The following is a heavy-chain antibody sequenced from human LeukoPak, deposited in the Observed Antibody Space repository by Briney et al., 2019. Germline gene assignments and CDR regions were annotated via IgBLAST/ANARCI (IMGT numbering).Heavy chain of an antibody. CDR1: GGSISSYY. V-gene: IGHV4-4*07. Sequence: PSETLSLTCTVSGGSISSYYWSWIRQPTGKGLESIGHISTSGSTNYNPSLKSRVTMSVDTSKNQFSLKLSSVTAADTAVYYCARVRYSDSSVLTRKRSYYFDYWGQGTLVTVSS. D-gene: IGHD3-22*01. J-gene: IGHJ4*02. CDR3: ARVRYSDSSVLTRKRSYYFDY. CDR2: ISTSGST.